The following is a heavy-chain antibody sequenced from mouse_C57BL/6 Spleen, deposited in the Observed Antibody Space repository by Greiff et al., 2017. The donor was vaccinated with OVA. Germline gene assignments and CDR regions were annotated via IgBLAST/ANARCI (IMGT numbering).Heavy chain of an antibody. J-gene: IGHJ2*01. CDR1: GYTFTSYW. V-gene: IGHV1-61*01. CDR3: ARYYDYDDGYYFDY. CDR2: IYPSDSET. Sequence: QVQLQQPGAELVRPGSSVKLSCKASGYTFTSYWMDWVKQRPGQGLEWIGNIYPSDSETHYNQKFKDKATWTVDKSSSTAYMQLSSLTSEDSAVYYCARYYDYDDGYYFDYWGQGTTLTVSS. D-gene: IGHD2-4*01.